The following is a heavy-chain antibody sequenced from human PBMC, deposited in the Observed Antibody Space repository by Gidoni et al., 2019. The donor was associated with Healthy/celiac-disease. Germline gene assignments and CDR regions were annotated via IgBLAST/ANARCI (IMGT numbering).Heavy chain of an antibody. CDR1: GFTFSNAW. D-gene: IGHD6-19*01. J-gene: IGHJ4*02. V-gene: IGHV3-15*01. CDR3: TTDKEVRYSSGQRFFDY. Sequence: EVQLVESGGGLVKPGGSLRLSCAAYGFTFSNAWMSWVRQAPGKGLEWVSRIKRKTDGGTTDYAAPVKGRFTISRDDSKNTLYLQMNSLKTEDTAVYYCTTDKEVRYSSGQRFFDYWGQGTLVTVSS. CDR2: IKRKTDGGTT.